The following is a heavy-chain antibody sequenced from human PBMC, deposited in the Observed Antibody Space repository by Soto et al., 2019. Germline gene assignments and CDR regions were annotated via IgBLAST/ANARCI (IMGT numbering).Heavy chain of an antibody. CDR3: AREGPAPYYYYGMGV. J-gene: IGHJ6*02. CDR1: GYSFTTYG. V-gene: IGHV1-18*01. CDR2: ISAYNGNT. Sequence: QVQLVQSGGEVKKPGASVKVSCKTSGYSFTTYGISWVRHAPGQGLEWMGWISAYNGNTNYAQKHQGRVTMPAATSTSTAYMERRSLRSDDTAVYYCAREGPAPYYYYGMGVWCQGSTVTVSS.